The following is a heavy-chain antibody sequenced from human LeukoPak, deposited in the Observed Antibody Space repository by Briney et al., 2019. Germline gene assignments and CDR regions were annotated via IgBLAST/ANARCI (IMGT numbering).Heavy chain of an antibody. Sequence: ASVKVSCKASGYTFTSYGISWVRQAPGQGLEWMGWISAYNGNTNYAQKLQGRVTMTTDTSTSTAYMELRSLRSDDTVVYYCARDRPKWFGELPLDYWGQGTLVTVSS. D-gene: IGHD3-10*01. V-gene: IGHV1-18*01. J-gene: IGHJ4*02. CDR2: ISAYNGNT. CDR1: GYTFTSYG. CDR3: ARDRPKWFGELPLDY.